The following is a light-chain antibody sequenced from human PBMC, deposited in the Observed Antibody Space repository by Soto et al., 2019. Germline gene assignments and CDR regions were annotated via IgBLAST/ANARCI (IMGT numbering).Light chain of an antibody. CDR1: QNIRSR. V-gene: IGKV1-5*01. CDR3: QQYHSYWT. CDR2: DAS. J-gene: IGKJ1*01. Sequence: DFQMTQSPSTLSASVGDRVTITCRASQNIRSRLAWFQQKPGKAPKLLLYDASSLESGGPQRFSGSGSGTEFTLTISSLQTDGFSTYYCQQYHSYWTFGQGTKVE.